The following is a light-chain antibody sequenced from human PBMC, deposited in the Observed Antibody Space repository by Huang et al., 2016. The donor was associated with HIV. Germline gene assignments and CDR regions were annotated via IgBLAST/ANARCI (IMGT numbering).Light chain of an antibody. CDR1: QSVSSY. Sequence: EIILTQSPATLSLSPGERATLSCRASQSVSSYLAWYQQKPGQAPRLLIYDASNGATGIPARFSGSGSGTDFTLTISSLEPEDFAVYYCQQRSNRPPLTFGGGTKVEIK. CDR2: DAS. CDR3: QQRSNRPPLT. V-gene: IGKV3-11*01. J-gene: IGKJ4*01.